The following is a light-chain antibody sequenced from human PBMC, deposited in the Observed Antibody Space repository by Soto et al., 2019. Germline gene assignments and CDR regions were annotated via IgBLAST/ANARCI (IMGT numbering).Light chain of an antibody. CDR2: WAS. CDR3: QQHYSTPWP. Sequence: DIVMTQSPDSLAVSLGERATINCKSSQSVLYSSNNKNYLAWYQQKQGQHPKLLIYWASTRESGVPDRFSVSGSDTDFTHTISSLQAEDVAVYYYQQHYSTPWPFGQGNKVEIK. J-gene: IGKJ1*01. V-gene: IGKV4-1*01. CDR1: QSVLYSSNNKNY.